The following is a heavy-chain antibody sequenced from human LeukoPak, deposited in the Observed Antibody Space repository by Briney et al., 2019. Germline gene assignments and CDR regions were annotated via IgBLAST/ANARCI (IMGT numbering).Heavy chain of an antibody. V-gene: IGHV2-5*01. J-gene: IGHJ4*02. CDR1: GFSLSTSGGG. D-gene: IGHD3-3*01. Sequence: AGPTLVKPTQTLTLTCTCPGFSLSTSGGGVGWIRQPPGKALEWLAMIYWNDDKRYSPSLKSRLTITKDTSKNQVVLTMTNMDPVDTATYYCAHRTYYDFWSGSWGQGTLVTVAS. CDR2: IYWNDDK. CDR3: AHRTYYDFWSGS.